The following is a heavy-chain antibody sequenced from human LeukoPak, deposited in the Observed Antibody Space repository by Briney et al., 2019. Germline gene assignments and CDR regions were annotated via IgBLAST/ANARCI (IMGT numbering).Heavy chain of an antibody. CDR2: ISPSDSTA. Sequence: GASVKVSRKASGYTFTKFYMHWVRQAPGQGLEWMGIISPSDSTADYAQRFQGRVTMTRDTSTSTVYMELSSLRSEDTAFYYCARGRGIAVAGTPFEYWGQGTLVTVSS. D-gene: IGHD6-19*01. CDR1: GYTFTKFY. CDR3: ARGRGIAVAGTPFEY. J-gene: IGHJ4*02. V-gene: IGHV1-46*01.